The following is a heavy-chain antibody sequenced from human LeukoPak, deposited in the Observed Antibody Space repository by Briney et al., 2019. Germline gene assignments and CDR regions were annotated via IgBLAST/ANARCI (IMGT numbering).Heavy chain of an antibody. CDR2: ISSSSTYI. V-gene: IGHV3-21*01. CDR1: GFTFSSYS. CDR3: ASDYGDYSSYYYGMDV. J-gene: IGHJ6*02. Sequence: GGSLRLSCAASGFTFSSYSMNWVRQAPGKGLEWVSSISSSSTYIFYADSVKGRFTISRDNAKNSLYLQMNSLRAKDTAVYYCASDYGDYSSYYYGMDVWGQGTTVTVSS. D-gene: IGHD4-17*01.